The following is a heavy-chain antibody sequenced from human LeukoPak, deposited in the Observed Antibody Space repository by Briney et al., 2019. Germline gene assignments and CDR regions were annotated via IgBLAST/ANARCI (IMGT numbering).Heavy chain of an antibody. V-gene: IGHV1-2*06. Sequence: ASVKVSCKACGYTFTGYYMHWVRQAPGQGLEWMGRINPNSGGTNYAQKFQGRVTMTRDTSISTAYMELSRLRSDDTAAYYCAISFPARDSSGYYDPYYFDYWGQGTLVTVSS. CDR2: INPNSGGT. CDR1: GYTFTGYY. J-gene: IGHJ4*02. D-gene: IGHD3-22*01. CDR3: AISFPARDSSGYYDPYYFDY.